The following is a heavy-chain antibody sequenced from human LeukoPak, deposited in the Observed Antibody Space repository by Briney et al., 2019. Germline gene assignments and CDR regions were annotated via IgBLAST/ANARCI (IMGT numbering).Heavy chain of an antibody. Sequence: GGFLRLSCAASGFTFSSYGMHWVRQAAGKGLEWVAVIWYDGSNKYYADSVKGRFTNSRDNSKNKLYLQMNSLRAEDTAVYYCARGGDCSGGSCYELDDYWGQGTLVTVSS. CDR3: ARGGDCSGGSCYELDDY. J-gene: IGHJ4*02. CDR1: GFTFSSYG. D-gene: IGHD2-15*01. V-gene: IGHV3-33*08. CDR2: IWYDGSNK.